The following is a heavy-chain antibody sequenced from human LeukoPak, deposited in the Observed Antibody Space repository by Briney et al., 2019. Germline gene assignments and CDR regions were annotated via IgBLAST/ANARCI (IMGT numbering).Heavy chain of an antibody. V-gene: IGHV3-7*05. CDR1: GFTFRTAW. Sequence: GGSLRLSCAASGFTFRTAWMSWVRQAPGRGPEYMVNIKEDGSEKYYVDSVRGRFTISRDNANSTLFLQMSSLRVDDTAVYYCANGARGAYWGQGTLVTVSS. CDR2: IKEDGSEK. J-gene: IGHJ4*02. D-gene: IGHD4-17*01. CDR3: ANGARGAY.